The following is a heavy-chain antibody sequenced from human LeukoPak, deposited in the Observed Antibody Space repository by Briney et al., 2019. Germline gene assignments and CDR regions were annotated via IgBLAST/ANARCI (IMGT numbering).Heavy chain of an antibody. V-gene: IGHV4-34*01. Sequence: PSETLSLTCAVYGGSFSGYYWSWIRQPPGKGLEWIGEINHSGSTNYNPSLKSRVTISVDTSKNQFSLKLSSVTAADTAVYYCAKGLRGDPSDYWGQGTLVTVSS. CDR1: GGSFSGYY. CDR3: AKGLRGDPSDY. J-gene: IGHJ4*02. CDR2: INHSGST.